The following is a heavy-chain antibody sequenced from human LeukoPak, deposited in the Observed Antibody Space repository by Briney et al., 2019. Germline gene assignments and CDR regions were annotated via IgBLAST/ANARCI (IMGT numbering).Heavy chain of an antibody. D-gene: IGHD3-16*01. CDR1: GLTFSRYA. J-gene: IGHJ2*01. CDR3: AREAAWGNWYFDL. Sequence: PGGSLRLSCAASGLTFSRYAMHWVRQAPGKGLEWVAVIGDTGRARYYADSVKGRFTTSRDNSQNTLYLEMNSLRYDDTALYYCAREAAWGNWYFDLWGRGTLVTVSS. V-gene: IGHV3-30-3*01. CDR2: IGDTGRAR.